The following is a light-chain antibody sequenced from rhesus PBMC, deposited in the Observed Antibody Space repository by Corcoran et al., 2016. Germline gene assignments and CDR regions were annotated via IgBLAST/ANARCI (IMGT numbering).Light chain of an antibody. CDR2: AAS. CDR3: QHYYNNPFT. J-gene: IGKJ3*01. CDR1: QNIYSN. Sequence: DIQMTQSPSALSASVGDRVTISCRASQNIYSNLAWYQQKPGKAPKLLISAASSLETGIPSRFSGSGSGSVFTLTISSLQPEDSASYYCQHYYNNPFTFGPGTKLDIK. V-gene: IGKV1-44*01.